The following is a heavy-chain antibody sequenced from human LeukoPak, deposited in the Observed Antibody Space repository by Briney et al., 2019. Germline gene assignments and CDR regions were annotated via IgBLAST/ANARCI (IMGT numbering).Heavy chain of an antibody. CDR3: AKVSSAWSIDY. J-gene: IGHJ4*02. D-gene: IGHD6-19*01. CDR2: ISGGGTT. V-gene: IGHV3-23*01. CDR1: GFTFSSYA. Sequence: GGSLRLSCAASGFTFSSYAMTWVRQAPGKGLEWASGISGGGTTYYADSVKGRFTTSRDNSKNTVYLQINSLRAEDTAMYYCAKVSSAWSIDYWGQGTLVTVSS.